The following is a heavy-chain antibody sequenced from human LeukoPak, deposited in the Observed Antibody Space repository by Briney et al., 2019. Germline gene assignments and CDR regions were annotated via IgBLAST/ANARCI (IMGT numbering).Heavy chain of an antibody. Sequence: SETLSLTCAVYGGSFSGYYWSWIRQPPGKGLEWIGEINHSGSTNYNPSLKSRVTISVDTSKNQFSLKLSSVTAADTAVYYCARQGSTSRTFDYWGQGTLVTVSS. CDR2: INHSGST. V-gene: IGHV4-34*01. J-gene: IGHJ4*02. D-gene: IGHD2-2*01. CDR1: GGSFSGYY. CDR3: ARQGSTSRTFDY.